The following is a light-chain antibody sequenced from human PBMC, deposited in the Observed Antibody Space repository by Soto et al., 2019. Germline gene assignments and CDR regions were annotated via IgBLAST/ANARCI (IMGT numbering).Light chain of an antibody. CDR3: QQYNSYSPWT. Sequence: DIQMTQSPSTLSASVGARVTITCRASQSISRWLAWHQQKPGKAPKLLIYDASNLESGVPSRFSGSGSGTGFTLTISSLQPDDFATYYCQQYNSYSPWTFGQGTKVDIK. J-gene: IGKJ1*01. CDR1: QSISRW. CDR2: DAS. V-gene: IGKV1-5*01.